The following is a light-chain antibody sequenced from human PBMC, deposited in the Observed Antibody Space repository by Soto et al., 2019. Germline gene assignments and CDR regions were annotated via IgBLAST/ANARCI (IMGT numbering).Light chain of an antibody. CDR2: DVS. Sequence: EIVRTQSPDTLSVSPGERATLTCRAGQGVTTNFAWYQQKSGQSPRLLIYDVSIRATGVPARFSATGSETDFTLTISGLQSGDSAVYFCQQYNNWPFSFGQGTRLEIK. CDR3: QQYNNWPFS. CDR1: QGVTTN. V-gene: IGKV3-15*01. J-gene: IGKJ5*01.